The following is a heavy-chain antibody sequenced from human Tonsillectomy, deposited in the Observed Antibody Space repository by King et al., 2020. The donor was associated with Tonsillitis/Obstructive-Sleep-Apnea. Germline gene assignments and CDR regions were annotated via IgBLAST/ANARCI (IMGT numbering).Heavy chain of an antibody. CDR2: ISSSGSTI. Sequence: VQLVESGGGLVQPGGSLRLSCAASGFTFSSYEMNWVRQAPGKGLEWVSYISSSGSTIYYADFVKGRFTISRDNAKNSLYLQMNSLRAEDTAVYYCAREGCSSTSCYDYWGQGTLVTVSS. J-gene: IGHJ4*02. D-gene: IGHD2-2*01. CDR1: GFTFSSYE. CDR3: AREGCSSTSCYDY. V-gene: IGHV3-48*03.